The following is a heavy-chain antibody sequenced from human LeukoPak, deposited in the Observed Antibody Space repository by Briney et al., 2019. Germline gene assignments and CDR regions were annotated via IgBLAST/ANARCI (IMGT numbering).Heavy chain of an antibody. D-gene: IGHD3-3*01. V-gene: IGHV1-2*02. J-gene: IGHJ5*02. CDR1: GYTFTGYY. CDR2: INPNSGGT. CDR3: ARGPRITIFGVDYWFDP. Sequence: GASVKVSCKASGYTFTGYYMHWVRQAPGQGLEWMGWINPNSGGTNYAQKFQGRVTMTRDTSISTAYVELSRLRSDDTAVYYCARGPRITIFGVDYWFDPWGQGTLVTVSS.